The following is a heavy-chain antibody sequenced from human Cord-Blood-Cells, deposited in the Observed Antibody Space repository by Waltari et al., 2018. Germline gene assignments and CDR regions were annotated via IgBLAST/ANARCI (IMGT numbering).Heavy chain of an antibody. CDR2: LNPGGGST. CDR3: ARGRGDDILTGYYNFDY. D-gene: IGHD3-9*01. V-gene: IGHV1-46*01. J-gene: IGHJ4*02. CDR1: GYTFTSYY. Sequence: QVQLVQSGAEVKKPGASVKVSCKASGYTFTSYYMHWVRQAPGQGLEWMGILNPGGGSTSYEQKVQGRVTRTRETSTSTVYMELSSLRSEDTAVYYCARGRGDDILTGYYNFDYWGQGTLVTVSS.